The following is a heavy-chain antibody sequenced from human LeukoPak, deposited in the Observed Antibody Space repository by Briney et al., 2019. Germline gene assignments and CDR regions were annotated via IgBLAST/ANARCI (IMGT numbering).Heavy chain of an antibody. J-gene: IGHJ4*02. V-gene: IGHV3-30-3*01. D-gene: IGHD2-15*01. CDR2: ISYDENNK. CDR1: GFSFRSYS. Sequence: GGSLRLSCAASGFSFRSYSMHWVRQAPGKGLEWVAVISYDENNKYYADSAKGRFTISRDNSKNTLYLQMNSLRAEDTAVYYCARDASSITPLEWGQGTLVTVSS. CDR3: ARDASSITPLE.